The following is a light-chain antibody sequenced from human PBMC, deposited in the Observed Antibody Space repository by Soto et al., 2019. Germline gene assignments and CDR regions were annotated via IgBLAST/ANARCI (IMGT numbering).Light chain of an antibody. Sequence: DIQMTQSPSSLSASVGDRVTITCRASQTITTYLNWYQQKPGKAPQLLIYGASSLQSGVPSRFTGSGSGTDFTLPISSLQPEDFATYHCQPSHSTPWTFGQGTKVEIK. J-gene: IGKJ1*01. V-gene: IGKV1-39*01. CDR2: GAS. CDR3: QPSHSTPWT. CDR1: QTITTY.